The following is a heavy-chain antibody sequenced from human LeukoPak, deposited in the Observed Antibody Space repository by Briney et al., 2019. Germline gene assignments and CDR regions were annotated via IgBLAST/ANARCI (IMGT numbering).Heavy chain of an antibody. CDR3: ARQNHMVRDDAFDI. CDR2: IYYSGST. J-gene: IGHJ3*02. Sequence: PSETLSLTCTVSGGSISSYYWSWIRQPPGKGLEWIGYIYYSGSTNYNPSLKSRATISVDTSKNQFSPKLSSVTAADTAVYYCARQNHMVRDDAFDIWGQGTMVTVSS. V-gene: IGHV4-59*01. CDR1: GGSISSYY. D-gene: IGHD3-10*01.